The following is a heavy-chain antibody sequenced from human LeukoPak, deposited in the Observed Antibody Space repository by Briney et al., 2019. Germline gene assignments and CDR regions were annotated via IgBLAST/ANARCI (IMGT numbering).Heavy chain of an antibody. CDR2: ISSSGGT. D-gene: IGHD3-22*01. CDR3: ARGLRHYYDSSAYSKYYYFVL. J-gene: IGHJ2*01. CDR1: GGSISSFF. Sequence: PSETLSLTCNVPGGSISSFFWSWIRQPPGKELECIASISSSGGTNYSPSLKSRVSISLQTSKNQFSLKLRSVTAADTAVYYCARGLRHYYDSSAYSKYYYFVLWGRGTLVTVSS. V-gene: IGHV4-59*01.